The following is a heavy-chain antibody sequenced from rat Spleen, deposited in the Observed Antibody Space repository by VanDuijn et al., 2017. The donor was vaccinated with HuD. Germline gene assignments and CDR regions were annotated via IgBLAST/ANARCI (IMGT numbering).Heavy chain of an antibody. V-gene: IGHV5S13*01. CDR3: AKVLAGSFDY. D-gene: IGHD5-1*01. CDR1: GFTFNDYV. J-gene: IGHJ2*01. CDR2: TTSGGGFT. Sequence: GQLVGSGGGVVQPGRALKLSCSASGFTFNDYVMAWVRQAPTKGLEWVASTTSGGGFTFYRDSVKGRFTISRDDAKNTLDLQMDILRSEDTATYYCAKVLAGSFDYWGQGVMVTVSS.